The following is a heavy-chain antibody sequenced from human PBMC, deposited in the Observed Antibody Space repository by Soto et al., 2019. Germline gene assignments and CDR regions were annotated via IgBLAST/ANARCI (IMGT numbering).Heavy chain of an antibody. Sequence: QLQLQESGPGLVKPSETLSLTCTVSGGSTSSSRYWAWIRQPPGEGLEWIGSIDDSGRTYYNQSLKSRVTIYAYTSKNEFSLVLYYLTAADTAVYYCARGAWYDILTGYYTNYYMDVWGRGTTVIVSS. D-gene: IGHD3-9*01. J-gene: IGHJ6*03. V-gene: IGHV4-39*01. CDR1: GGSTSSSRY. CDR3: ARGAWYDILTGYYTNYYMDV. CDR2: IDDSGRT.